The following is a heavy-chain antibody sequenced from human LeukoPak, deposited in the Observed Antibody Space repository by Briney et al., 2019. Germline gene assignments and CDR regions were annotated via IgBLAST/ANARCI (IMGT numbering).Heavy chain of an antibody. CDR1: GYSISTGYY. CDR3: ASTLAAAGSYYFDY. Sequence: SETLSLTCTVSGYSISTGYYWDWIRQPPGKGLEWIGTFYHGGSTYYNPSLKSRVTISVDTSKNQFSLNLTSVTAADTAVYYCASTLAAAGSYYFDYWGQGTLVTVSS. J-gene: IGHJ4*02. D-gene: IGHD6-13*01. CDR2: FYHGGST. V-gene: IGHV4-38-2*02.